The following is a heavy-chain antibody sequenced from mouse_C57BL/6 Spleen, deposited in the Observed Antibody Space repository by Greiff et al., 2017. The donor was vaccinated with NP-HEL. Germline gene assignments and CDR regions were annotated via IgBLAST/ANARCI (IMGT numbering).Heavy chain of an antibody. CDR3: AINYYGSSYFDV. Sequence: QVQLQQPGAELVMPGASVKLSCKASGYTFTSYWMHWVKQRPGQGLEWIGEIDPSDSYTNYNQKFKGKSTLTVDKSSSTAYMQLSSLTSEDSAVYYCAINYYGSSYFDVWGTGTTVTVSS. V-gene: IGHV1-69*01. CDR1: GYTFTSYW. J-gene: IGHJ1*03. D-gene: IGHD1-1*01. CDR2: IDPSDSYT.